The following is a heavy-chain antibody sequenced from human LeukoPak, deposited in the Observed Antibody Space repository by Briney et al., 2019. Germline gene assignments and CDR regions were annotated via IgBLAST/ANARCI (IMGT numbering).Heavy chain of an antibody. Sequence: PGGSLRLSCAASGFTFSSYAMSWVRQARGKGGEWVSSINSSGAATYYADSVKGRFNISRDNSDNTLYLQMTSLRAEDTAVYYCAKDRPNYYGSNGHYYKLNGDCWGQGTLVTVSS. V-gene: IGHV3-23*01. D-gene: IGHD3-22*01. J-gene: IGHJ4*02. CDR3: AKDRPNYYGSNGHYYKLNGDC. CDR2: INSSGAAT. CDR1: GFTFSSYA.